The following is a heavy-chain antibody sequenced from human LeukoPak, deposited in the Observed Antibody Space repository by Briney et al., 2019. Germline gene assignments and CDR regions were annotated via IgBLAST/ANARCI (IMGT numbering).Heavy chain of an antibody. CDR1: GFTFTRYA. CDR2: ISYSGGTT. J-gene: IGHJ4*02. CDR3: AKDLRYSGYVRPSR. Sequence: GGSLRLSCASSGFTFTRYAVSWVRQAPGKGLEWVSTISYSGGTTYHTDSVKGRFTISRDISKNTVYLQMNSLKAEDTAVYYCAKDLRYSGYVRPSRWGQGTLVTVSS. V-gene: IGHV3-23*01. D-gene: IGHD5-12*01.